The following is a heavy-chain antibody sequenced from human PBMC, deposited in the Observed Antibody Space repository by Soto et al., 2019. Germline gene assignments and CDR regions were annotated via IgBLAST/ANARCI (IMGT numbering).Heavy chain of an antibody. CDR3: ARQPVVGVWLNDY. Sequence: QVQLEESGGGVVQPGRSLRLSCVASGFTISNYPVHWVRQAPGKGLEWVAVTSSDGNLKYYADSVKGRFTISRDNSKNTLYLQMSSLRIDDTAVYYCARQPVVGVWLNDYWGQGTLVTFSS. CDR1: GFTISNYP. CDR2: TSSDGNLK. D-gene: IGHD6-6*01. J-gene: IGHJ4*02. V-gene: IGHV3-30-3*01.